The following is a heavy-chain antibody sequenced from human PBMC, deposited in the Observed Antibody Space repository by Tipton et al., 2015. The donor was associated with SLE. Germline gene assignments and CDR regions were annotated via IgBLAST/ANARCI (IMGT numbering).Heavy chain of an antibody. Sequence: LRLSCTVSGGSISSYYWSWIRQPPGEGLEWIGYIYYSGSTNYNPSLKSRVTISVDTSKNQFSLKLSSVTAADTAVYYCARIYAAGDYYYGMDVWGQGTTVTVSS. V-gene: IGHV4-59*01. CDR2: IYYSGST. J-gene: IGHJ6*02. D-gene: IGHD6-13*01. CDR1: GGSISSYY. CDR3: ARIYAAGDYYYGMDV.